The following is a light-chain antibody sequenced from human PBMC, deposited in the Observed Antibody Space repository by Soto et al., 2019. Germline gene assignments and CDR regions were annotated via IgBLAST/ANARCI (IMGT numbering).Light chain of an antibody. J-gene: IGKJ1*01. CDR3: QQYDYWPPWT. Sequence: EIVMAQSPATLSVAPGERATLSCRASQTVGNNLAWYQYRPGQAPRLLIYGASTRATGIPARFSGSGSGTEFTLTISSLQSEDSAVYYCQQYDYWPPWTFGQGTKVEIK. CDR1: QTVGNN. CDR2: GAS. V-gene: IGKV3-15*01.